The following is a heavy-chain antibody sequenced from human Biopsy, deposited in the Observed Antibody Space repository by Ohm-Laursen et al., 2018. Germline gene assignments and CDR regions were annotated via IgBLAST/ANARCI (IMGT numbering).Heavy chain of an antibody. CDR1: GFTFSNYG. Sequence: SLRLSCSASGFTFSNYGMHWVRQAPGKRLEWVAVIWYDGRNQYYADFVKGRFTISRDNSKNTLYLQMNSLRAEDTAVYFCAREIYPTTIYRPVDSWGQGILVTVAS. CDR3: AREIYPTTIYRPVDS. J-gene: IGHJ5*01. D-gene: IGHD3-3*01. V-gene: IGHV3-33*01. CDR2: IWYDGRNQ.